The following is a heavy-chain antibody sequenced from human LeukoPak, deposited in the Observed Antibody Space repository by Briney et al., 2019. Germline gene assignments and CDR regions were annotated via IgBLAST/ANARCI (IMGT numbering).Heavy chain of an antibody. Sequence: GGSLRLSCAASGFTFSSYAMHWVRQAPGKGLEWVAVISYDGSNKYYADSVKGRFTISRDNSKNTLYLQMNSLRAEDTAVYYCARDNGPKDFDWLLYNWFDPWGQGTLVTVSS. D-gene: IGHD3-9*01. CDR1: GFTFSSYA. V-gene: IGHV3-30*04. J-gene: IGHJ5*02. CDR3: ARDNGPKDFDWLLYNWFDP. CDR2: ISYDGSNK.